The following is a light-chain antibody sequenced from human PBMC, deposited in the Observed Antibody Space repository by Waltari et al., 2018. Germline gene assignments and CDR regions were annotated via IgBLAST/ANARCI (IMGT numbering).Light chain of an antibody. Sequence: DIQVTQSPSSLSAAVGDRVSITFRASQTIGNYLNWYQQKPGKAPKLLIYSATRLQSGVPSRFSGSGSGTDFTLTITSLQPEDFAIYYCQETYSSPPSTFGQGTKVESK. J-gene: IGKJ1*01. CDR3: QETYSSPPST. V-gene: IGKV1-39*01. CDR2: SAT. CDR1: QTIGNY.